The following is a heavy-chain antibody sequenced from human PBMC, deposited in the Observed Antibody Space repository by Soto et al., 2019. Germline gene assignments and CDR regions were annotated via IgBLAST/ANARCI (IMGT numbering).Heavy chain of an antibody. CDR1: GLTVATNY. J-gene: IGHJ4*02. Sequence: EVQLMETGGGLIQRGGTLRLSCAVSGLTVATNYIIWVRQAPGTGLEGVSIIFSDGTTFYADSVRGRFNISRDTSKNTVYLQMSSLRDEDTAVYYCARVAYSTIDYWGQGTQVTV. CDR3: ARVAYSTIDY. V-gene: IGHV3-53*02. CDR2: IFSDGTT. D-gene: IGHD2-2*01.